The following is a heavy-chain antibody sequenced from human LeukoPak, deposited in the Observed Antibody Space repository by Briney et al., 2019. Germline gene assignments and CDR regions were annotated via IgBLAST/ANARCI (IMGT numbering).Heavy chain of an antibody. CDR2: IYTSGRS. V-gene: IGHV4-4*07. Sequence: SDTLSLTCTVSGGSISSYYWSWIRQPAGKGLEWIGRIYTSGRSHYNTSLKSRVSMSVETSKNQFSLNLCSVTAADMAVYYCARELGSNGWFDPWGQGTLVTVSS. D-gene: IGHD6-13*01. CDR3: ARELGSNGWFDP. CDR1: GGSISSYY. J-gene: IGHJ5*02.